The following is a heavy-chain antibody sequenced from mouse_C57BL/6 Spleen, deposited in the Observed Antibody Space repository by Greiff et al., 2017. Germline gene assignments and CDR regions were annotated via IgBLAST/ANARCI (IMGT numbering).Heavy chain of an antibody. CDR2: ISYDGSN. J-gene: IGHJ4*01. D-gene: IGHD1-1*01. CDR1: GYSITSGYY. Sequence: EVQVVESGPGLVKPSQSLSLTCSVTGYSITSGYYWNWIRQFPGNKLEWMGYISYDGSNNYNPSLKNRISITRDTSKNQFFLKLNSVTTEDTATYYCARAPPLRSYYAMDYWGQGTSVTVSS. CDR3: ARAPPLRSYYAMDY. V-gene: IGHV3-6*01.